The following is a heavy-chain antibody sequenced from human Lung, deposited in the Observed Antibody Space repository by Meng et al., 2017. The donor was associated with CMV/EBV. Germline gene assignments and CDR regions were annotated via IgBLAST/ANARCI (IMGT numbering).Heavy chain of an antibody. CDR3: ARDGSLVRLDV. CDR1: GGSISSSSYY. Sequence: SXTXSLXCTVSGGSISSSSYYWSWIRQPPGKGLEWIGYIYYSGSTNYNPSLKSRVTISVDTSKNQFSLKLSSVTAADTAVYYCARDGSLVRLDVWCQGTTVTVSS. V-gene: IGHV4-61*01. D-gene: IGHD1-26*01. CDR2: IYYSGST. J-gene: IGHJ6*02.